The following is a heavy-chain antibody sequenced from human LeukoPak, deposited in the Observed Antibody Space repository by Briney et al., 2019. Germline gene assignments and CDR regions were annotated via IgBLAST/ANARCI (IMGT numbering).Heavy chain of an antibody. CDR3: ARGPYDSSGYYCDY. CDR1: GGTFSGYY. V-gene: IGHV4-34*01. CDR2: INHSGST. D-gene: IGHD3-22*01. Sequence: SETLSLTCAVSGGTFSGYYWSWIRQPPGKGLEWIGEINHSGSTNYNPSLKSRVTISVDASKNQFSLKLSSGTAADTAVYYCARGPYDSSGYYCDYWGQGTLVTVSS. J-gene: IGHJ4*02.